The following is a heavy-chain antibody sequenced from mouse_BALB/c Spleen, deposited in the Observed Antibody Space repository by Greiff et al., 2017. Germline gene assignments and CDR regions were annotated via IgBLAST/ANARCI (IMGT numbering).Heavy chain of an antibody. J-gene: IGHJ4*01. CDR3: ARGGIGAMDY. CDR1: GFTFSDYY. CDR2: ISDGGSYT. V-gene: IGHV5-4*02. Sequence: EVHLVESGGGLVKPGGSLKLSCAASGFTFSDYYMYWVRQTPEKRLEWVATISDGGSYTYYPDSVKGRFTISRDNAKNNLYLQMSSLKSEDTAMYYCARGGIGAMDYWGQGTSVTVSS.